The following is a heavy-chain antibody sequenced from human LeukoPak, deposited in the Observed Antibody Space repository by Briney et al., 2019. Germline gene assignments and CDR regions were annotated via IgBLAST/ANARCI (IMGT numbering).Heavy chain of an antibody. D-gene: IGHD3-16*01. CDR3: ASLTSYEANDY. J-gene: IGHJ4*02. Sequence: GGSLRLSCAASGFTFSSYGMHWVRQAPGKGLEWVAVIWYDGSNKYHADSVKGRFTISRDNSKNTLYLQMNSLRAEDTAVYYCASLTSYEANDYWGQGTLVTVSS. V-gene: IGHV3-33*01. CDR2: IWYDGSNK. CDR1: GFTFSSYG.